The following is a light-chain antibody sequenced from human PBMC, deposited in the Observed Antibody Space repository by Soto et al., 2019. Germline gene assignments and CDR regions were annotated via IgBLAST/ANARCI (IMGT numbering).Light chain of an antibody. J-gene: IGKJ1*01. CDR2: AAS. Sequence: SHMTQSPSSLSDCLGDNVISSCRASQGISTYLNWYQQKLGKAPKLLIHAASSLQSGVPSRFSGSGSETDFTLTISSLQPEDFATYSCQQSYSTTWTFGQGTKVDI. CDR1: QGISTY. CDR3: QQSYSTTWT. V-gene: IGKV1-39*01.